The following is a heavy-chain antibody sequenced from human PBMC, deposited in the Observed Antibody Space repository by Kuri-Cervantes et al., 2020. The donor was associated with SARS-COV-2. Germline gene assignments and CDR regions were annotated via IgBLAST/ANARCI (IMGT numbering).Heavy chain of an antibody. Sequence: ASVKVSCKASGYTFTSYGISWVRQAPGQGLEWMGWISAYNGNTNYAQKLQGRVTMTTDTSTSTAYMELSSLRSEDTAVYYCASQEGSGWYPASSQHWGQGTLVTVSS. J-gene: IGHJ1*01. CDR1: GYTFTSYG. CDR3: ASQEGSGWYPASSQH. V-gene: IGHV1-18*01. CDR2: ISAYNGNT. D-gene: IGHD6-19*01.